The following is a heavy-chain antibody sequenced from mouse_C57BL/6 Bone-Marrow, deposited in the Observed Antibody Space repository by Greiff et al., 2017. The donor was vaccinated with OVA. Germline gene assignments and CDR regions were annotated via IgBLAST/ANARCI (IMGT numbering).Heavy chain of an antibody. Sequence: VQLQEPGAELVRPGTSVKLSCKASGYTFTSYWMHWVKQRPGQGLEWIGVIDPSDSYTNYNQKFKGKATLTVDTSSSTAYMQLSSLTSEDSAVYYCARSGYSYAMDDWGQGTTVTVSS. CDR1: GYTFTSYW. V-gene: IGHV1-59*01. CDR2: IDPSDSYT. D-gene: IGHD2-3*01. J-gene: IGHJ4*01. CDR3: ARSGYSYAMDD.